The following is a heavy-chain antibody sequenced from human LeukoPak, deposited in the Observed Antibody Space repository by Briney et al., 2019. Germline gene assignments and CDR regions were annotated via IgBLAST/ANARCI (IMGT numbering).Heavy chain of an antibody. CDR2: INPKRGGT. CDR1: GYTFTSYY. Sequence: ASVKVSCKASGYTFTSYYMHWVRQAPGQGLEWMGWINPKRGGTKYAQKFQGRVTMTRDTSISTVYMELSRLRSDDTAVYYCARVRYDYGAKDFDYWGQGTLVIVSS. D-gene: IGHD4-23*01. V-gene: IGHV1-2*02. J-gene: IGHJ4*02. CDR3: ARVRYDYGAKDFDY.